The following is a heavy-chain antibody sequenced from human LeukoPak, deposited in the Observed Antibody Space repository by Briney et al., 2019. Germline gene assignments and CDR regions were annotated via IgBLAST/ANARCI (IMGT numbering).Heavy chain of an antibody. Sequence: SQTLSLTCAISGDSVSSNSAAWNWIRQSPSRGLEWLGRTYYRSKWYNDYAVSVKSRITINPDTSKNQFSLQLNSVTPEDTAVYYCARDMPTVHGDPYYYYGMDVWGQGTTVTVSS. V-gene: IGHV6-1*01. D-gene: IGHD4-17*01. CDR1: GDSVSSNSAA. CDR2: TYYRSKWYN. CDR3: ARDMPTVHGDPYYYYGMDV. J-gene: IGHJ6*02.